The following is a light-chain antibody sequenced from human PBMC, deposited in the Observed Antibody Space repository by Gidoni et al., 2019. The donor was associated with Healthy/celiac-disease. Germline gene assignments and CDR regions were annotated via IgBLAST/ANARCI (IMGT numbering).Light chain of an antibody. CDR1: SSDVGGYNY. J-gene: IGLJ1*01. V-gene: IGLV2-14*01. CDR3: SSYTSSSKV. CDR2: EVS. Sequence: SALTQPASVSASPVQSITISCTGTSSDVGGYNYVSWYQQHPGKAPKLMIYEVSNRPSGVSNRFSGSKSGNTASLTISGLQAEDEADYYCSSYTSSSKVFGTGTKVTVL.